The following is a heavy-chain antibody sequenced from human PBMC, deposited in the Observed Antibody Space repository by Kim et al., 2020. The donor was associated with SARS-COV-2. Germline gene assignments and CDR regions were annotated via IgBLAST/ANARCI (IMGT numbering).Heavy chain of an antibody. CDR2: IYSGGST. Sequence: GGSLRLSCAASGFTVSSNYMSWVRQAPGKGLEWVSVIYSGGSTYYADSVKGRFTISRDNSKNTLYLQMNSLRAEDTAVYYCARLFARHYGDYRPVDYWGQGALRTVSS. V-gene: IGHV3-53*01. CDR3: ARLFARHYGDYRPVDY. J-gene: IGHJ4*02. CDR1: GFTVSSNY. D-gene: IGHD4-17*01.